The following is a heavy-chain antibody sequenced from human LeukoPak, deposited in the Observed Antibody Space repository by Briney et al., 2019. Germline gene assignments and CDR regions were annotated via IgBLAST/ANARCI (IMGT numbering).Heavy chain of an antibody. CDR1: GFTFSTYW. CDR2: IKQARSEK. D-gene: IGHD5-18*01. V-gene: IGHV3-7*01. J-gene: IGHJ4*02. Sequence: GGSLRLSCAASGFTFSTYWMSWVRQAPGKGLEWVAHIKQARSEKYYVDSVKGRFTIARDNAKNSLYLQMNSLRAEDTAVYYCARDPSRGYNYGYGDYWGQGTLVIVSS. CDR3: ARDPSRGYNYGYGDY.